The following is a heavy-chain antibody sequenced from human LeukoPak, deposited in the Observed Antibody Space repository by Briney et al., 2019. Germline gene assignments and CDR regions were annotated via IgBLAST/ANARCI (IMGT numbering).Heavy chain of an antibody. CDR2: LNWNSGTR. Sequence: GRSLRLSCAASGFTFNEYAMHWLRQAPGKGLEWVSGLNWNSGTRGYADSVEGRFTISRDNAKNSLYLQMNSLRAEDTALYYCARAVVASTRYYYGMDVWGQGTTVTVSS. D-gene: IGHD2-15*01. J-gene: IGHJ6*02. CDR3: ARAVVASTRYYYGMDV. CDR1: GFTFNEYA. V-gene: IGHV3-9*01.